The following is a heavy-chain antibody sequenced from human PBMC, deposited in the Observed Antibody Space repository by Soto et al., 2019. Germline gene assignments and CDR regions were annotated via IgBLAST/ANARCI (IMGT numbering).Heavy chain of an antibody. CDR2: INWNSRSI. CDR1: GFTFDDFA. J-gene: IGHJ2*01. V-gene: IGHV3-9*01. Sequence: EVQLVESGGGLGQPGTSLRLSCAASGFTFDDFAMHWVRQAPGKGLEWVAGINWNSRSIDYADSVKGRFIISRDNAKKSIYLQLNNLRTEDPAFYYCAKDRRAMNWDFDLWGRGTLVVVSS. CDR3: AKDRRAMNWDFDL.